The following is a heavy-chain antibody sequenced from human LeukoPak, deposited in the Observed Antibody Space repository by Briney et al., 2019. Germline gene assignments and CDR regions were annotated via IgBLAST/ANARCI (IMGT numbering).Heavy chain of an antibody. Sequence: GASVKVSCKASGYTFTGYYMHWVRQAPGQRLEWMGWINPNSGGTNYAQKFQGRVTMTRDTSISTAYMELSRLRSDDTAVYYCARDPSGGFGELSPRYYFDYWGQGTLVTVSS. CDR3: ARDPSGGFGELSPRYYFDY. D-gene: IGHD3-10*01. CDR2: INPNSGGT. J-gene: IGHJ4*02. CDR1: GYTFTGYY. V-gene: IGHV1-2*02.